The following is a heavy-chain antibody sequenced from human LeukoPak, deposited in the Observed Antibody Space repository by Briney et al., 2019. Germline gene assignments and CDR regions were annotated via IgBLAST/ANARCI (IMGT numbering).Heavy chain of an antibody. V-gene: IGHV3-21*01. CDR2: ISSSSYI. CDR1: GFTFSRYS. D-gene: IGHD4-17*01. CDR3: TRETTTVTTRWFDP. Sequence: GGSLRLSCAASGFTFSRYSTNWVRQAPGKGLEWVSSISSSSYIYYSDSVKGRFTISRDNAKNSLYLQMNSLRAEDTAVYYCTRETTTVTTRWFDPWGQGTLVTVSS. J-gene: IGHJ5*02.